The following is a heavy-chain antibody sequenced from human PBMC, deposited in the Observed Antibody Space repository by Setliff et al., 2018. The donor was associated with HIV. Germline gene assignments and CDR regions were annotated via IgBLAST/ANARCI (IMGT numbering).Heavy chain of an antibody. CDR2: IEQDGTEN. Sequence: GGSLRLSCAASGFTFSRYWMSWVRQAPGKGLEWVANIEQDGTENYYVDSVKGRFTISRDNAKNSLYLQMNSLRVEDTAVYYCARDDPAGGIDYWGQGTLVTSPQ. CDR1: GFTFSRYW. D-gene: IGHD1-26*01. V-gene: IGHV3-7*03. CDR3: ARDDPAGGIDY. J-gene: IGHJ4*02.